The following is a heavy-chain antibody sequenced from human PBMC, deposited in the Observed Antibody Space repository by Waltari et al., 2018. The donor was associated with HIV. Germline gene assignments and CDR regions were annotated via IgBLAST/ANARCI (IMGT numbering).Heavy chain of an antibody. CDR3: ARGRHSSAYSLWYFDL. CDR2: IYNSGTT. CDR1: GGSVSSYY. J-gene: IGHJ2*01. V-gene: IGHV4-59*02. D-gene: IGHD3-22*01. Sequence: VQLQESGPGLVKPSETLSLTCTVSGGSVSSYYWNWFRKPPGKGLEWIAYIYNSGTTNYNPSLKSRVTISVDTSKNQFSLELSSVTAADTAVYYCARGRHSSAYSLWYFDLWGRGTLVTVSS.